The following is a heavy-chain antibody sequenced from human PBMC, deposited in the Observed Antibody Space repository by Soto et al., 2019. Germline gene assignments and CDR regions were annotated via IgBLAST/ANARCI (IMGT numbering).Heavy chain of an antibody. V-gene: IGHV4-34*01. Sequence: TSETLSLTCAVYGGSFSGCYWSWIRQPPGKGLEWIGEINHSGSTNYNPSLKSRVTISVDTSKNQFSLKLSSVTAADTAVYYCASFRSSGWYAGMDVWGQGTTVTVSS. J-gene: IGHJ6*02. CDR2: INHSGST. CDR1: GGSFSGCY. CDR3: ASFRSSGWYAGMDV. D-gene: IGHD6-19*01.